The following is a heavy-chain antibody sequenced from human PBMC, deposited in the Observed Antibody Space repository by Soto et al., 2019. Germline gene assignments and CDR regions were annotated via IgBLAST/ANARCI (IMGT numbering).Heavy chain of an antibody. CDR2: ISSSSSYI. J-gene: IGHJ5*02. D-gene: IGHD1-20*01. Sequence: GGSLRLSCAASGFTFSSYSMNWVRQAPGKGLEWVSSISSSSSYIYYADSVKGRFTISRDNAKNSLYLQMNSLRAEDTAVYYCYVNGTTNWFDPWGQGPLGTVPQ. V-gene: IGHV3-21*01. CDR1: GFTFSSYS. CDR3: YVNGTTNWFDP.